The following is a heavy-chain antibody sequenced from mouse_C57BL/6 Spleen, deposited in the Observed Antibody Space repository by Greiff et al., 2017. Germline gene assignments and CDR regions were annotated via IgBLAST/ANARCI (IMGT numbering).Heavy chain of an antibody. J-gene: IGHJ2*01. CDR3: ARVYDGYYGGYYFDY. Sequence: VQLQQSGPELVKPGASVKIPCKASGYTFTDYNMDWVKQSHGKSLEWIGDINPNNGGTIYNQKFKGKATLTVDKSSSTAYMELRSLTSEDTAVYYCARVYDGYYGGYYFDYWGQGTTLTVSS. CDR1: GYTFTDYN. D-gene: IGHD2-3*01. CDR2: INPNNGGT. V-gene: IGHV1-18*01.